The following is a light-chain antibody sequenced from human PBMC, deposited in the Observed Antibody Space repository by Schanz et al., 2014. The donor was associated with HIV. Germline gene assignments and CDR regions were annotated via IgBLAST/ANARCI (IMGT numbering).Light chain of an antibody. CDR2: DVS. V-gene: IGLV2-14*03. J-gene: IGLJ2*01. Sequence: QSALTQPASVSGSPGQSITISCTGTSNDVGGYNFVSWYQQHPGKAPKLIIYDVSYRPSGVPDRFSGSKSGNTASLTVSGLQAEDEADYYCSSFTYTSTPVVFGGGTQLTVL. CDR3: SSFTYTSTPVV. CDR1: SNDVGGYNF.